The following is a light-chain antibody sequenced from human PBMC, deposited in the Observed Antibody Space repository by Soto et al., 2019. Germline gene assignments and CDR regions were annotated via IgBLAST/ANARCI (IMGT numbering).Light chain of an antibody. CDR3: SSFAGYYSLV. J-gene: IGLJ2*01. V-gene: IGLV2-11*01. Sequence: QSALTQPRSVSGSPGQSVTISCTGTSSDVGGYNYVSWYQQHPGKAPKLVIYAVNKRPSGVPDRFSGSKSGNTASLTISGLQAEEEADYYCSSFAGYYSLVFGGGTKLTVL. CDR1: SSDVGGYNY. CDR2: AVN.